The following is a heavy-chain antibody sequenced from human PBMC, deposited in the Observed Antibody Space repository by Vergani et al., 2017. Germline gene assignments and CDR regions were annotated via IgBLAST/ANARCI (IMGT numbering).Heavy chain of an antibody. CDR1: GGTFSSYA. J-gene: IGHJ4*02. D-gene: IGHD2-15*01. CDR2: IIPIFGTA. Sequence: QVQLVQSGAEVKKPGSSVKVSCKASGGTFSSYAISWVRQAPGQGLEWMGGIIPIFGTANYAQKFQGRVTITADESTSTAYMELSSLRSEDTAVYYCARDVSPYFSGSGGSCYSTDYWGQGTLVTVSS. CDR3: ARDVSPYFSGSGGSCYSTDY. V-gene: IGHV1-69*01.